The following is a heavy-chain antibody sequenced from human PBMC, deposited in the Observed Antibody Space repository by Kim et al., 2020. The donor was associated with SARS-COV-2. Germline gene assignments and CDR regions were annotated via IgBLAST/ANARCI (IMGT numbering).Heavy chain of an antibody. Sequence: ANSAQKFQGRVTITADTSTSTAYMELSSLRSEDTAVYYCARDKAPQWFDPWGQGTLVTVSS. J-gene: IGHJ5*02. V-gene: IGHV1-69*04. CDR3: ARDKAPQWFDP. CDR2: A.